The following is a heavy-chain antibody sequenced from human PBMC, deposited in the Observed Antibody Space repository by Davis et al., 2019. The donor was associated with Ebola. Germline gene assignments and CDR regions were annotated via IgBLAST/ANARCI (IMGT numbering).Heavy chain of an antibody. CDR2: IYYSGST. CDR1: GGSVSSGSYY. CDR3: ARGGNYYYDSSGYFDY. V-gene: IGHV4-61*01. D-gene: IGHD3-22*01. J-gene: IGHJ4*02. Sequence: PGGSLRLSCTVSGGSVSSGSYYWSWIRQPPGKGLEWIGYIYYSGSTNYNPSLKSRVTISVDTSKNQFSLKLSSVTAADTAVYYCARGGNYYYDSSGYFDYWGQGTLVTVSS.